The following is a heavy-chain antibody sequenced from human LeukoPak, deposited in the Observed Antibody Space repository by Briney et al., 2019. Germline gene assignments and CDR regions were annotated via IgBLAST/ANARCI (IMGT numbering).Heavy chain of an antibody. Sequence: SEALSLTCTVSGGSISSSSYYWGWIRQPPGKGLEWIGSIYYSGSTYYNPSLKSRVTISVDTSKNQFSLKLSSVTAADTAVYYCARGGPSYYYDSSGSFDYWGRGTLVTVSS. V-gene: IGHV4-39*01. CDR1: GGSISSSSYY. J-gene: IGHJ4*02. CDR2: IYYSGST. CDR3: ARGGPSYYYDSSGSFDY. D-gene: IGHD3-22*01.